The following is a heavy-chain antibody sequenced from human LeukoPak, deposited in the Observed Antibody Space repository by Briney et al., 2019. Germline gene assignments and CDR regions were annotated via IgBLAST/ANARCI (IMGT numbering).Heavy chain of an antibody. Sequence: PSETLSLTCAVYGGSFSGYYWSWIRQPPGKGLEWIGEINHSGSTNYNPSLKSRVTISVDTSKNQFSLKLSSVTAADTAVYYCARAPEQWLANNWFDPWGQGTLVTVSS. CDR2: INHSGST. CDR3: ARAPEQWLANNWFDP. V-gene: IGHV4-34*01. D-gene: IGHD6-19*01. J-gene: IGHJ5*02. CDR1: GGSFSGYY.